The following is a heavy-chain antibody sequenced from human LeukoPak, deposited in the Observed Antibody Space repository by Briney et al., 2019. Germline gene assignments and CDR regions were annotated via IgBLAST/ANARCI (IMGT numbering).Heavy chain of an antibody. J-gene: IGHJ4*02. CDR2: ISASGGST. D-gene: IGHD3-22*01. V-gene: IGHV3-23*01. Sequence: LTGGSLRLSCVVSGLTFSSYAMSWVRQAPGKGLDWVSAISASGGSTYYADSVKGRFTISRDNSKNTVYLQLNSLRGEDTAVYFCAKDRPNYYGSNGHYYRRDGDYWGQGTLVTVSS. CDR3: AKDRPNYYGSNGHYYRRDGDY. CDR1: GLTFSSYA.